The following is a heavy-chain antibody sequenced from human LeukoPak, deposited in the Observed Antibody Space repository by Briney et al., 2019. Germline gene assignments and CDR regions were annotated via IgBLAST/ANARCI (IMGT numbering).Heavy chain of an antibody. J-gene: IGHJ5*02. D-gene: IGHD4-17*01. CDR2: IYSGGST. Sequence: PGGSLRLSCGASGFTVSSNYMSWVRQAPRKGLEWVSVIYSGGSTYYADSVKGRFTISRDASKNTVYLQMNSLRAEDTAVYYCARAPYDYARWFDPWGQGTLVTVSS. CDR1: GFTVSSNY. V-gene: IGHV3-66*01. CDR3: ARAPYDYARWFDP.